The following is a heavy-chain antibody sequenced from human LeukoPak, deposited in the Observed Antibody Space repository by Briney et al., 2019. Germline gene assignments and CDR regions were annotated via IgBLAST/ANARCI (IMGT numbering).Heavy chain of an antibody. D-gene: IGHD1-1*01. V-gene: IGHV3-7*04. CDR3: ARGSTTSFDH. Sequence: GGSLRLSCAASGFTFSSYWMSWVRQAPGKGLEWVADIKQDGSEKYFADSVKGRFTISRDNARNSLYLQMNSLRAEDTAVYFCARGSTTSFDHWGQGTLATVSS. J-gene: IGHJ4*02. CDR1: GFTFSSYW. CDR2: IKQDGSEK.